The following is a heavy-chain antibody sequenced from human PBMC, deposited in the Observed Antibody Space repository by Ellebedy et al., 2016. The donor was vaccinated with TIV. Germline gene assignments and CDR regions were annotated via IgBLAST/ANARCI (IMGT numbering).Heavy chain of an antibody. CDR1: GGSFSGYY. CDR3: ARDRGMTTIPY. Sequence: SETLSLTCAVYGGSFSGYYWSWIRQPPGKGLEWIGEINQSGRTNYNPSLDKGRVTISVDTSKNQFSLRLSSLTAADTAVYYCARDRGMTTIPYWGQGTLVTVSS. CDR2: INQSGRT. D-gene: IGHD2-21*02. V-gene: IGHV4-34*01. J-gene: IGHJ4*02.